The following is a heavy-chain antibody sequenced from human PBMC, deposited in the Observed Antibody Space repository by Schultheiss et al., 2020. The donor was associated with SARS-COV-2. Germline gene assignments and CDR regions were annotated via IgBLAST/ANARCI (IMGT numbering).Heavy chain of an antibody. CDR2: IYHSGST. D-gene: IGHD5-18*01. V-gene: IGHV4-4*02. Sequence: SETLSLTCAVSGGSISSSNWWSWVRQPPGKGLEWIGEIYHSGSTNYNPSLKSRVTISVDTSKNQFSLKLSSVTAADTAVYYCARALYSRMDVWGQGTTVTVSS. J-gene: IGHJ6*02. CDR1: GGSISSSNW. CDR3: ARALYSRMDV.